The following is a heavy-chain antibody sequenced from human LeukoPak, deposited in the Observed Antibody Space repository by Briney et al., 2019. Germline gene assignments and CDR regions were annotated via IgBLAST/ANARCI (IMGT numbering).Heavy chain of an antibody. CDR3: ARDGDSGSYYFPPRTFDY. D-gene: IGHD1-26*01. CDR1: GYTFTSYG. J-gene: IGHJ4*02. Sequence: GASVKVSCKASGYTFTSYGISWARQAPGQGLEWMGWISAYNGNTNYAQKLQGRVTMTTDTSTSTAYMELRSLRSDDTAVYYCARDGDSGSYYFPPRTFDYWGQGTLVTVSS. CDR2: ISAYNGNT. V-gene: IGHV1-18*01.